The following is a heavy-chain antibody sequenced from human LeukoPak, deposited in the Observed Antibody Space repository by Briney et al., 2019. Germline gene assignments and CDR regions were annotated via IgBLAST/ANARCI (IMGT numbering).Heavy chain of an antibody. V-gene: IGHV3-30*18. CDR1: GFTFSSYG. Sequence: GGSLRLSCAASGFTFSSYGMHWVRQAPGKGLEWVAVISYDGSNKYYADSVKGRFTISRDNSKNTLYLQMNSLRAEDTAVYYCAKVERIAAAAQQGMDVWGQGTTVTVSS. CDR2: ISYDGSNK. J-gene: IGHJ6*02. CDR3: AKVERIAAAAQQGMDV. D-gene: IGHD6-13*01.